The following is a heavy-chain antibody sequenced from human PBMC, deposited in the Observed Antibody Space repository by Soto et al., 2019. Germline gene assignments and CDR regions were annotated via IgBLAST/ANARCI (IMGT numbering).Heavy chain of an antibody. Sequence: ASVKVSCKASGYTFTSYGISWVRQAPGQGLEWMGWISGYNGDTNYAQKFQGRVIMTIDTSTGTAFMELRSLTSDDTAVYYCAKNGQPPYYYYGLDVWGQGTTVTVSS. J-gene: IGHJ6*02. D-gene: IGHD2-8*01. V-gene: IGHV1-18*01. CDR3: AKNGQPPYYYYGLDV. CDR1: GYTFTSYG. CDR2: ISGYNGDT.